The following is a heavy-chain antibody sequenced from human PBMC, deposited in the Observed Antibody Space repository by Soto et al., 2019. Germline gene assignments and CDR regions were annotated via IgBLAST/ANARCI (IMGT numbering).Heavy chain of an antibody. D-gene: IGHD1-26*01. CDR1: GYTFTSYG. Sequence: ASVKVSCKASGYTFTSYGISWVRQAPGQGLEWIGWIGAGDGNTNYAQKLQGRVTMTTDTSTSTAYMDLSGLRSEDTAVYYCVREHSPGLFDYWGQGTLVTVSS. CDR2: IGAGDGNT. J-gene: IGHJ4*02. V-gene: IGHV1-18*04. CDR3: VREHSPGLFDY.